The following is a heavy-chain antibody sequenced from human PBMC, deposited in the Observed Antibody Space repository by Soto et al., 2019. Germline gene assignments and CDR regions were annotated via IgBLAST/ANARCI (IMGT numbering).Heavy chain of an antibody. V-gene: IGHV1-8*01. J-gene: IGHJ6*03. CDR3: ARGILELPRYYYYMDV. Sequence: ASVKVSCKASGYTFTSYDINWVRQATGQGLEWMGWMNPNSGNTGYAQKFQGRVTMTRNTSISTAYMELSSLRSEDTAVYYCARGILELPRYYYYMDVWGKGTTVTVSS. CDR1: GYTFTSYD. D-gene: IGHD1-7*01. CDR2: MNPNSGNT.